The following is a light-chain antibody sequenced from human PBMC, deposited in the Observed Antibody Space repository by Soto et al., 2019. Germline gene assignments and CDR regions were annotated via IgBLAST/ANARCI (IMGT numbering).Light chain of an antibody. CDR1: QNVNTN. CDR3: QQYNNWPYT. V-gene: IGKV3-15*01. J-gene: IGKJ2*01. CDR2: GAS. Sequence: EVVMTQSPATLSVSPGEGATLSCRASQNVNTNLAWYQHKPGQAPRLLIYGASIWATGIPTGFSGSGSGTEFTLTISSLQSEDFAVYYCQQYNNWPYTFGQGTKLEIK.